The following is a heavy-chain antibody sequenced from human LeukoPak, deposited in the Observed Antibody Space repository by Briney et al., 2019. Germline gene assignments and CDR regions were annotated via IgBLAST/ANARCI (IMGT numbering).Heavy chain of an antibody. V-gene: IGHV3-30*02. J-gene: IGHJ4*02. CDR1: GFTFSSYG. CDR3: ARSYCSGSTCYAPEY. CDR2: IRYDGSNK. D-gene: IGHD2-2*01. Sequence: GGSLRLSCAASGFTFSSYGMHWVRQAPGKGLEWVAFIRYDGSNKYYADSVKGRFTISRDNSKNTLYLQMNSLRAEDTAVYYCARSYCSGSTCYAPEYWGQGTLVTVSS.